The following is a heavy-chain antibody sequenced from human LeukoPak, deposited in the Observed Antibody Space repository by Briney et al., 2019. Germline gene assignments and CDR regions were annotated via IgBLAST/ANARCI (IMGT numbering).Heavy chain of an antibody. CDR3: ARVRDGSGSYRRPIDS. CDR1: GGSINNYY. J-gene: IGHJ4*02. D-gene: IGHD3-10*01. V-gene: IGHV4-59*08. CDR2: IYDSWST. Sequence: SETLSLTCTVSGGSINNYYWSWMRQPPGKGLEWIGYIYDSWSTNYNPSLQSRVTISVDTSKNQFSLKLSSVTAADTAVYYCARVRDGSGSYRRPIDSWGQGTLVTVSS.